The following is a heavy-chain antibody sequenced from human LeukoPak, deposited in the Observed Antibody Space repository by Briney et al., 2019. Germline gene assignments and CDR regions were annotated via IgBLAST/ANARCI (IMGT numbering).Heavy chain of an antibody. J-gene: IGHJ5*02. CDR3: ARELYGSGSYYNESPNWFDP. CDR2: IIPIFGTA. D-gene: IGHD3-10*01. CDR1: LGTFSSYA. V-gene: IGHV1-69*06. Sequence: AVKVSCKSSLGTFSSYAISWVRQAPGQGLEWMGMIIPIFGTANYAQKFQGRVTITADKSTSTDYMELSSLRSEDTAVYYCARELYGSGSYYNESPNWFDPWGQGTLVTVSS.